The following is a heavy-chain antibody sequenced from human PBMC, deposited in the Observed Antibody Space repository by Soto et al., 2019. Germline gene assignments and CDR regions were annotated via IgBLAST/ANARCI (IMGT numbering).Heavy chain of an antibody. Sequence: EVQLMESGGGLVKPGGSLRLSCAASGFTFSNAWMSWVRQAPGKGLEWVGRIKSKTDGGTTDYAAPVKGRFTISRDDSKNTLYLQMNSLKTEDTAVYYCTWGSGWYSAIDAFDIWGQGTMVTVSS. CDR3: TWGSGWYSAIDAFDI. J-gene: IGHJ3*02. CDR2: IKSKTDGGTT. CDR1: GFTFSNAW. V-gene: IGHV3-15*01. D-gene: IGHD6-19*01.